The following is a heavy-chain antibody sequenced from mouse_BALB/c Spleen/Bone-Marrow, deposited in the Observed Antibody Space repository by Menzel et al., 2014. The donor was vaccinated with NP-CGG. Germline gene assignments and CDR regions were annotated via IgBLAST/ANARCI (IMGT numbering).Heavy chain of an antibody. J-gene: IGHJ2*01. D-gene: IGHD3-3*01. CDR3: VRGDGDY. Sequence: EVQLQQSGGGLVQPKGSLKLSCAASGFSFXTYAMNWVRQAPGKGLEWVARIRSKSNNYTTYYADSVKDRFTISRDGSQSMLYLQMNNLKTKDTAMYYCVRGDGDYWGQGTTLTVSS. CDR1: GFSFXTYA. V-gene: IGHV10-1*01. CDR2: IRSKSNNYTT.